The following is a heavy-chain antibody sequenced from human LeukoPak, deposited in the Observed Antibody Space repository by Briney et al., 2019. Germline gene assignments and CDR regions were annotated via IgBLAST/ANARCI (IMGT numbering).Heavy chain of an antibody. CDR2: IYYSGST. CDR3: ARHWGLSYSNYEGY. V-gene: IGHV4-39*01. CDR1: GGFISSSSYY. D-gene: IGHD4-11*01. J-gene: IGHJ4*02. Sequence: SETLSLTCTVSGGFISSSSYYWGWIRQPPGKGLEWIGSIYYSGSTYYNPSLKSRITISVDTSKNQFSLKLSSVTAADTAVYYCARHWGLSYSNYEGYWGQGALVTPSS.